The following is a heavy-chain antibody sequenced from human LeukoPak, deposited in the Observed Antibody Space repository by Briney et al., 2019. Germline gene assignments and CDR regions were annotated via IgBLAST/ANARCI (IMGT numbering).Heavy chain of an antibody. CDR2: ISSSGTTI. D-gene: IGHD3-16*01. CDR3: ARDPGDNDC. CDR1: GFTFSSYE. V-gene: IGHV3-48*03. J-gene: IGHJ4*02. Sequence: GGSLRLSCAASGFTFSSYEMNWVRQAPGKGLEWVSYISSSGTTIYYADSVEGRFTISRDNAKNSLYLQMNSLRAEDTAVYYCARDPGDNDCWGQGTLVTVSS.